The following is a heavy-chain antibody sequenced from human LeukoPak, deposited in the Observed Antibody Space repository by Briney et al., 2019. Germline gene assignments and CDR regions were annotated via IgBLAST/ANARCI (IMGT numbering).Heavy chain of an antibody. V-gene: IGHV3-23*01. D-gene: IGHD3-3*01. CDR3: AKDRASIFGVVIPTGGFDY. J-gene: IGHJ4*02. Sequence: GGSLRLSCAASGFTFSSYAMSWVRQAPGKGLEWVSAISGSGGSTYYADSVKGRFTISRDNSKNTLYLQMNSLRAEDTAVFYCAKDRASIFGVVIPTGGFDYWGQGTLVTVSS. CDR2: ISGSGGST. CDR1: GFTFSSYA.